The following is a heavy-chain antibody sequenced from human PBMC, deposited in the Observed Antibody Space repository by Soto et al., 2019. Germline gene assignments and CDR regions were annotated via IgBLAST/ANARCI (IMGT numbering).Heavy chain of an antibody. V-gene: IGHV4-31*03. Sequence: QVQLQESGPGLVKPSQTLSLTCTVSGGSINNGDYYWNWIRQHPEKGLEWMGYINYRGTTFYSPSLKSRIIISVDTSKNQFPLKLSSVTAADTAVYYCARDAPGAAPYWGQGTLVTVSS. D-gene: IGHD6-13*01. CDR2: INYRGTT. CDR3: ARDAPGAAPY. CDR1: GGSINNGDYY. J-gene: IGHJ4*02.